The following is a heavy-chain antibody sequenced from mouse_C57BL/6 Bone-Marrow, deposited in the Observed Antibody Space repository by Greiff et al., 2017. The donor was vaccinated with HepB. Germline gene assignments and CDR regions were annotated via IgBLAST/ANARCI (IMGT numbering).Heavy chain of an antibody. CDR3: TRRPMIYFDY. Sequence: DVKLVESGGDLVKPGGSLKLSCAASGFTFSSYDMSWVRQTPDKRLGWVATISSGGSYTYYTVSVKGRITISRDNAKNTLYLQRSRLKSEDTAVYCGTRRPMIYFDYWGQGTTLTVSS. V-gene: IGHV5-6*02. CDR1: GFTFSSYD. J-gene: IGHJ2*01. CDR2: ISSGGSYT. D-gene: IGHD2-4*01.